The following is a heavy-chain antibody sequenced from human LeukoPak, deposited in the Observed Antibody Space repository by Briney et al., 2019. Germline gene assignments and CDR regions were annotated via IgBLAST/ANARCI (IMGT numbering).Heavy chain of an antibody. CDR3: AKDQTYYDILTPDY. D-gene: IGHD3-9*01. Sequence: PGGSLRLSCAASGFTFDDYAMHWVRQAPGKGLEWVSLISWDGGSTYYADSVKGRFTISRDNSKNSLYLQMNSLRAEDTAMYYCAKDQTYYDILTPDYWGQGTLVTVSS. CDR2: ISWDGGST. J-gene: IGHJ4*02. V-gene: IGHV3-43D*03. CDR1: GFTFDDYA.